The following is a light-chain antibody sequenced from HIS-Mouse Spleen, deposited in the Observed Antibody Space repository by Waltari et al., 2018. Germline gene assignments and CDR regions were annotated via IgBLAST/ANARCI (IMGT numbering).Light chain of an antibody. Sequence: DIQMTQSPSSLSASVGDRVTITCRASQSISSYLNWYQQKPGKAPKLLSYAASSLQSGVPSRFSGNGSGKDFTLTIRSQQHEHSATYYCQQSYSTPGTFGQGTKVEIK. CDR1: QSISSY. CDR2: AAS. J-gene: IGKJ1*01. CDR3: QQSYSTPGT. V-gene: IGKV1-39*01.